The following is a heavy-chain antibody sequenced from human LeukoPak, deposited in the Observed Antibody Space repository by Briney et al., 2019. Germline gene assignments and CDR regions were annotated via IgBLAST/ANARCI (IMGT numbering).Heavy chain of an antibody. CDR1: GFTFSSYA. CDR3: ASALDTDCSSTSCADY. V-gene: IGHV3-30-3*01. J-gene: IGHJ4*02. D-gene: IGHD2-2*01. CDR2: ISYDGSNK. Sequence: GGSLRLSCAASGFTFSSYAMHWVRQAPGKGLEWVAVISYDGSNKYYADSVKGRFTISRDNSENTLYLQMNSLRAEDTAVYYCASALDTDCSSTSCADYWGQGTLVTVSS.